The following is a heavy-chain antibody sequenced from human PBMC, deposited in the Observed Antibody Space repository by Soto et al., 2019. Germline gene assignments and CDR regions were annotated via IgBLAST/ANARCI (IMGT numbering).Heavy chain of an antibody. D-gene: IGHD3-22*01. J-gene: IGHJ2*01. V-gene: IGHV4-59*08. CDR1: GGSISSYY. Sequence: QVQLQESGPGLVKPSETLSLTCTVSGGSISSYYWSWIRQPPGKGLEWIGYIYYSGSTNYNPSLKSRVTISVDTSKNQFSLKLSSVTAADTAVYYCARRELYYDSSGTWYFDLWGRGTLVTVSS. CDR2: IYYSGST. CDR3: ARRELYYDSSGTWYFDL.